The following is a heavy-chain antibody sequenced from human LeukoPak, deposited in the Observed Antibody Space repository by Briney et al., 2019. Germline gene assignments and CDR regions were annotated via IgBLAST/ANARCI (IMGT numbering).Heavy chain of an antibody. V-gene: IGHV3-66*02. D-gene: IGHD3-22*01. J-gene: IGHJ1*01. CDR3: ARGYYYDSSGYYSVFQH. CDR1: GFTFSTNY. CDR2: IYSGGIT. Sequence: TGGSLRLSCAASGFTFSTNYMSWVRQAPGKGLEWVSVIYSGGITYYADSVKGRFTISRDNSKNTLYLQMNSLRAEDTAVYYCARGYYYDSSGYYSVFQHWGQGTLVTVSS.